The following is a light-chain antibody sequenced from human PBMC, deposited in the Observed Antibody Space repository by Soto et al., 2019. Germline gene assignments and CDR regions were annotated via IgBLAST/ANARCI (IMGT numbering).Light chain of an antibody. CDR1: QSIRTN. CDR3: QQYDDWPPLT. Sequence: EIMMTQSPATVSVSPGERATLSCRASQSIRTNVAWYQQKPGQALRLLIYDASTRATGLSSRFSGSGSGTEFALTISSLQSEDVAVYYYQQYDDWPPLTFGCGTRLEI. CDR2: DAS. J-gene: IGKJ4*01. V-gene: IGKV3-15*01.